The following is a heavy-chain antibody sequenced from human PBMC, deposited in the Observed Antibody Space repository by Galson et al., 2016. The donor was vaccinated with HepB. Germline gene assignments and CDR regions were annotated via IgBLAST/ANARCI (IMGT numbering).Heavy chain of an antibody. Sequence: SETLSLTCVVYGGSFSGYYWTWIRQPPGKGLEWIGEINHSGSTTYNPSLKSRVTISVDTSKNQFSLKLSSVTAADTAVYYCVRGVMPTFGGVVGNWFDPWGQGTLVTVSS. CDR2: INHSGST. V-gene: IGHV4-34*01. D-gene: IGHD3-16*02. J-gene: IGHJ5*02. CDR3: VRGVMPTFGGVVGNWFDP. CDR1: GGSFSGYY.